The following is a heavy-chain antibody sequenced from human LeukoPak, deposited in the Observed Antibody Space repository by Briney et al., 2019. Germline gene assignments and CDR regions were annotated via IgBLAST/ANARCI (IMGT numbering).Heavy chain of an antibody. CDR1: GYTFTGCY. CDR2: INPNSGGT. Sequence: ASVKVSCKASGYTFTGCYMHWVRQAPGQGLEWMGWINPNSGGTNYAQKFQGWVTMTRDTSISTAYMELSRLRSDDTAVYYCARGNRRLEGGAFDIWGQGTMVTVSS. D-gene: IGHD1-14*01. CDR3: ARGNRRLEGGAFDI. V-gene: IGHV1-2*04. J-gene: IGHJ3*02.